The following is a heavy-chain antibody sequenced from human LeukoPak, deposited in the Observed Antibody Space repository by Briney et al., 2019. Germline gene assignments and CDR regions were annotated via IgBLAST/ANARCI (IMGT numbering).Heavy chain of an antibody. V-gene: IGHV3-30*04. CDR3: ARILYDISGYGFDP. Sequence: KSGGSLRLSCAASGFTFSNYAMHWVRQAPGKGLEWVAVISYDGTKRYYQDSVKGRFTISRDNSKNTLYLQVSSLRSEDTAVYYCARILYDISGYGFDPWGQGTLVTVSS. D-gene: IGHD3-22*01. J-gene: IGHJ5*02. CDR2: ISYDGTKR. CDR1: GFTFSNYA.